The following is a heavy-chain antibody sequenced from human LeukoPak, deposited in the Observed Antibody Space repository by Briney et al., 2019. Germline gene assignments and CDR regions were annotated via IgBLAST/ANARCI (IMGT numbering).Heavy chain of an antibody. D-gene: IGHD3-3*01. V-gene: IGHV3-13*01. Sequence: PGGSLRLSCAASGFTFSSRDIHWVRQAAGKGLEWVSSIGTAGDTYYAGSVKGRFTISRENAKNSLYLQMNSLRAGDTAVYYRVRATSGFDYWGQGTLVTVSS. CDR1: GFTFSSRD. J-gene: IGHJ4*02. CDR3: VRATSGFDY. CDR2: IGTAGDT.